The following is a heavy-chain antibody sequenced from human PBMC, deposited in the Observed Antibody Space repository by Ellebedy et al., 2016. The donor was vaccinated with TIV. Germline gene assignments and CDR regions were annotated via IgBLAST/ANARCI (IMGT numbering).Heavy chain of an antibody. CDR1: GFTFSSYA. D-gene: IGHD3-22*01. J-gene: IGHJ4*02. CDR2: ISGSGGST. V-gene: IGHV3-23*01. Sequence: GGSLRLXXAASGFTFSSYAMSWVRQAPGKGLEWVSAISGSGGSTYYADSVKGRFTISRDNSKNTLYLQMNSLRAEDTAVYYCDGWFQKRYDSSGYYVDYWGQGTLVTVSS. CDR3: DGWFQKRYDSSGYYVDY.